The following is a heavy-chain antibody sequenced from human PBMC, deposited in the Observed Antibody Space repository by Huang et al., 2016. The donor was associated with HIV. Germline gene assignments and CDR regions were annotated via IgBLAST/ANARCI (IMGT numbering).Heavy chain of an antibody. Sequence: QLQQSGPGLLKPSQTLSLTCAISEDSVSANSVTWNWIRQSPSGGLEWLGRTYYRSKGVTYYAESVKSRITIDREISKNHVSLQLKSVVPEDTAVYFCARGREFYYDRTGYSFDFWGQGSLVTVST. CDR1: EDSVSANSVT. D-gene: IGHD3-22*01. CDR2: TYYRSKGVT. V-gene: IGHV6-1*01. CDR3: ARGREFYYDRTGYSFDF. J-gene: IGHJ4*02.